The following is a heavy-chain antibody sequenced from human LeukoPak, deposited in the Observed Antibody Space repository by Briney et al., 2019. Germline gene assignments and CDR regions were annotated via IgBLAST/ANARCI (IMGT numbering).Heavy chain of an antibody. J-gene: IGHJ4*02. Sequence: ASVKVSCKVSGYTLTELSMHWVRQAPGKGLEWMGSFDPKDGETIYAQKFQGRVTMTRDTSTSTVYMELSSLRSEDTAVYYCARSDDSSGYYYGYWGQGTLVTVSS. D-gene: IGHD3-22*01. CDR3: ARSDDSSGYYYGY. V-gene: IGHV1-24*01. CDR2: FDPKDGET. CDR1: GYTLTELS.